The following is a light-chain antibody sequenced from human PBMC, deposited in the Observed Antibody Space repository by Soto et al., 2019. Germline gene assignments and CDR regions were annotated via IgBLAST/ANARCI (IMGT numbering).Light chain of an antibody. CDR2: GNT. CDR3: QSYDSSLSAPYV. J-gene: IGLJ1*01. Sequence: QSALTQPPSVSGAPGQRVTISCTGSGSNIGAGSDVHWYHQLPGTAPKVLIYGNTNRPSGVPDRISVSKSGTSASLVISGLQAEDEADYYCQSYDSSLSAPYVFGTGTKVTVL. CDR1: GSNIGAGSD. V-gene: IGLV1-40*01.